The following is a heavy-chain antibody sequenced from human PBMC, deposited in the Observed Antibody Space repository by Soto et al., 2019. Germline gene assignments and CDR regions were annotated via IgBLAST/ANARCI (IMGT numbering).Heavy chain of an antibody. CDR2: IFSSGST. D-gene: IGHD3-10*01. CDR1: SASISSGEYY. CDR3: ARGRFGEIHDY. J-gene: IGHJ4*02. V-gene: IGHV4-30-4*01. Sequence: PSETLSLTCTVSSASISSGEYYWSWLRQPPGKGLEWIGYIFSSGSTHYNASLKSRLIISVDTSKNQFSLQLTSVTATDTAVYYCARGRFGEIHDYWGQGTLVPSPQ.